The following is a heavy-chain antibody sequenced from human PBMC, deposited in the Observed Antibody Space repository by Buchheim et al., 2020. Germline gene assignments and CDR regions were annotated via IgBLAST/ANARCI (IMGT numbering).Heavy chain of an antibody. Sequence: EVQLVESGGGLVQPGGSLRLSCAASGFTFSSYWMSWVRQAPGKGLEWVANIKQDGSEKYYVASVKGRFTISRDNAKNSLYLQMNSLRAEDTAVYYCARDYDFWSGYYYYYYGMDVWGQGTT. D-gene: IGHD3-3*01. CDR2: IKQDGSEK. J-gene: IGHJ6*02. CDR1: GFTFSSYW. CDR3: ARDYDFWSGYYYYYYGMDV. V-gene: IGHV3-7*01.